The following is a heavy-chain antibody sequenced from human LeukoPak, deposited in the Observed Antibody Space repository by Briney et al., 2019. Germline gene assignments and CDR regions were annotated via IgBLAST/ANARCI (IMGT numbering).Heavy chain of an antibody. CDR3: ARDQLGDAVDI. V-gene: IGHV4-59*01. J-gene: IGHJ3*02. CDR1: GGSISSYY. CDR2: IFYSGDT. Sequence: PSETLSLTCTVSGGSISSYYWTWIRQSPGRGLEWIGYIFYSGDTNYNPSLKSRVTMSLDTSKNQFSLRLNSVTAADTAVYYCARDQLGDAVDIWGQGTMVTVSS. D-gene: IGHD3-16*01.